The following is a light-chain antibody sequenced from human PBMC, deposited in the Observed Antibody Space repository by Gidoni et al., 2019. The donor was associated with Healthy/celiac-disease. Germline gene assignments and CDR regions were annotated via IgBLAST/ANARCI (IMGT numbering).Light chain of an antibody. V-gene: IGKV3-20*01. CDR1: QSVSSSY. CDR3: QQYGSSPWT. Sequence: EIVLTQSPGTLSLSPGERATLSCRASQSVSSSYLAWYQQKPGQAPRLLISGASSRATGIPDRFSGSGSGTDFTLLISRLEPEDFAVYYCQQYGSSPWTFGQGTKVEIK. CDR2: GAS. J-gene: IGKJ1*01.